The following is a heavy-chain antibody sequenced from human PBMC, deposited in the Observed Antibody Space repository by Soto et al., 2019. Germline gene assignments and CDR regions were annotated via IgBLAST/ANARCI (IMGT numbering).Heavy chain of an antibody. Sequence: ASVKVSCKASGYSIVNFGFSWVRQAPGQGLEWMGWISGSSGETRYAQKLQGRVTMTTDTSTSPAYMELRSLNPDDTAVYYCAIDFFSSSSSHYFDIWGQGTLVTVSS. J-gene: IGHJ4*02. CDR2: ISGSSGET. V-gene: IGHV1-18*01. CDR1: GYSIVNFG. CDR3: AIDFFSSSSSHYFDI. D-gene: IGHD6-6*01.